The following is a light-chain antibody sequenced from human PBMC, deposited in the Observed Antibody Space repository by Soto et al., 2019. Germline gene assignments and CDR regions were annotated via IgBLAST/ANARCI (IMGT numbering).Light chain of an antibody. Sequence: IDTVSCRASQSISNWLAWYQQKPGKAPKLLIYKASTLKSGVPSRFSGSRSGTEFTLTLRFLQPDYFAPYYYEAPYSSSESFAEGTKVDIK. V-gene: IGKV1-5*03. CDR2: KAS. CDR1: QSISNW. J-gene: IGKJ1*01. CDR3: EAPYSSSES.